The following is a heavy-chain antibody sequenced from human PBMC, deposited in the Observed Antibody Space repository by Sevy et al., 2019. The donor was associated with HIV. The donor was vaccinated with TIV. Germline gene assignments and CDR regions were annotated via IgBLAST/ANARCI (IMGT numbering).Heavy chain of an antibody. CDR3: TRWKAAQSIFDY. CDR2: LKSDVFGGTV. Sequence: GGSLRLSCTASGFTFGDYCMSWVRQAPGKGLEWVAFLKSDVFGGTVDHAAAVRGRFVISRDDSKTISYLQMNDLKTEDTGVYYCTRWKAAQSIFDYWGQGALVTVSS. CDR1: GFTFGDYC. V-gene: IGHV3-49*04. J-gene: IGHJ4*02. D-gene: IGHD6-13*01.